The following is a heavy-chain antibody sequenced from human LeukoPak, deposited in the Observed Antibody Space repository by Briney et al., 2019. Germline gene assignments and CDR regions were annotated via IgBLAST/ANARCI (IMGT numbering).Heavy chain of an antibody. V-gene: IGHV3-23*01. CDR3: TKVGGDIPDY. CDR2: ISGSGDKT. D-gene: IGHD2-21*02. CDR1: GFTFSNYA. Sequence: PGGSLRLSCAASGFTFSNYAMPWVRQAPGKGLEWVSAISGSGDKTYYADSMKGRFTISRDNSKNTLFLQMNSLRVEDTALYYCTKVGGDIPDYWGQGTLVSVSS. J-gene: IGHJ4*02.